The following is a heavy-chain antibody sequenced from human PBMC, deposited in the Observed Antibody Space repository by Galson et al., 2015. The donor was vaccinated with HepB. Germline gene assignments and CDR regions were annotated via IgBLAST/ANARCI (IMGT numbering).Heavy chain of an antibody. D-gene: IGHD6-13*01. CDR3: ALYSSSWLDAFDI. CDR2: ISGSGGST. J-gene: IGHJ3*02. V-gene: IGHV3-23*01. Sequence: SLRLSCAASGFTFSSYAMSWVRQAPGKGLEWVTAISGSGGSTYYADSVKGRFTISRDNSKNTLYLQMNSLRAEDTAVYYCALYSSSWLDAFDIWGQGTMVTVSS. CDR1: GFTFSSYA.